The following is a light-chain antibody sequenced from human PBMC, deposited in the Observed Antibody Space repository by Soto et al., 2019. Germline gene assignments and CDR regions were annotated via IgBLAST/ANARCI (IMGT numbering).Light chain of an antibody. V-gene: IGKV3-20*01. J-gene: IGKJ3*01. CDR2: GAY. CDR3: QQFGSSPLFT. Sequence: EIVLTQSPGTLSLSPGERATLSCRASQSVSSSYLAWYQQKPGQAPRLLIYGAYSRATGIPDRFSGSGSGTGFTLTISRLEPEDFAVYYCQQFGSSPLFTFGPWTKVDVK. CDR1: QSVSSSY.